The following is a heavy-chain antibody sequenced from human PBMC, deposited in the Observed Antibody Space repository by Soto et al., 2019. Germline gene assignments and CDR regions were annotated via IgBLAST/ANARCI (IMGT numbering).Heavy chain of an antibody. CDR1: GITLSDQY. CDR3: ARDWSHCSGGNCYSRFDY. V-gene: IGHV3-72*01. Sequence: EVQLVESGGGLVQPGGSLRLSCAGSGITLSDQYMDWVRQAPGKGLEWIGRTRNKANSYTTEYAPSVKGRFTISRDDSKNSLYLQMNSLTTEDTAMYYCARDWSHCSGGNCYSRFDYWGQGNLVTVFS. J-gene: IGHJ4*02. D-gene: IGHD2-15*01. CDR2: TRNKANSYTT.